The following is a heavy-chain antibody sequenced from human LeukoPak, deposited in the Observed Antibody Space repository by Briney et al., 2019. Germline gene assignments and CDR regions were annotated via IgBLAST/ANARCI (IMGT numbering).Heavy chain of an antibody. J-gene: IGHJ4*02. CDR2: ISSSGSTI. Sequence: GRSLRLSCAASGFTFSSYGMHWVRQAPGKGLEWVSYISSSGSTIYYADSVKGRFTISRDNAKNSLYLQMNSLRAEDTAVYYCARDLYGAPEGLFDYWGQGTLVTVSS. D-gene: IGHD4-17*01. CDR1: GFTFSSYG. V-gene: IGHV3-48*04. CDR3: ARDLYGAPEGLFDY.